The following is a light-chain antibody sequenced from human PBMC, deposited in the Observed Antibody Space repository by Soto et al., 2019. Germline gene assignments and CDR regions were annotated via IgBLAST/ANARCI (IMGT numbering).Light chain of an antibody. V-gene: IGKV1-39*01. CDR3: QQSYTSQQT. CDR1: QTFNNY. J-gene: IGKJ2*01. CDR2: AAT. Sequence: DIQMPQSPSSLSASVGYTVSITCRAGQTFNNYLNWYQHKPGKVPKLLIYAATALQSGVPSRFSASASGTDFTLTIINVQPEDCGTYYCQQSYTSQQTFGQGTKVDI.